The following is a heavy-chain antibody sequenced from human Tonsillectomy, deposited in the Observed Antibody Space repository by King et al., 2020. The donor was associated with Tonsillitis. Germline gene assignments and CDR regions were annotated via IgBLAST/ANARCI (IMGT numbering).Heavy chain of an antibody. Sequence: VQLVESGGGLIQPGGSLRLSCAASGFIVSSNYMSWVRQAPGKGLEWVSVIYSGGSTYYADSVKGRFTISRDNSKNTLYLQMNSLRAEDTAVYYSARDVAAAGFLWDWGQGTLVTVSS. V-gene: IGHV3-53*01. J-gene: IGHJ4*02. CDR2: IYSGGST. CDR3: ARDVAAAGFLWD. D-gene: IGHD6-13*01. CDR1: GFIVSSNY.